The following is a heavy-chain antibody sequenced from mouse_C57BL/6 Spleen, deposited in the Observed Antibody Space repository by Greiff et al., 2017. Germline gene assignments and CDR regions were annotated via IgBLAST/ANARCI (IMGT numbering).Heavy chain of an antibody. CDR3: AREDYYGPWFAY. J-gene: IGHJ3*01. CDR2: IDPSDSYT. V-gene: IGHV1-69*01. D-gene: IGHD1-1*01. Sequence: QVQLKQPGAELVMPGASVKLSCKASGYTFTSYWMHWVKQRPGQGLEWIGEIDPSDSYTNYNQKFKGKSTLTVDKSSSTAYMQLSSLTSEDSAVYYCAREDYYGPWFAYWGQGTLVTVSA. CDR1: GYTFTSYW.